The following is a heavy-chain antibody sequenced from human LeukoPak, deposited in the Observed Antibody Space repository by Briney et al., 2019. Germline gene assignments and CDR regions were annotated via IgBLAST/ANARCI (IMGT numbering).Heavy chain of an antibody. CDR2: IYYSGST. V-gene: IGHV4-59*01. Sequence: PSETLSLTCTVSGGSISSYYRSWIRQPPGKGLEWIGYIYYSGSTNYNPSLKSRVTISVDTSKNQFSLKLSSVTAADTAVYYCARDLTYYYGSGSSHYGMDVWGKGTTVTVSS. CDR3: ARDLTYYYGSGSSHYGMDV. D-gene: IGHD3-10*01. CDR1: GGSISSYY. J-gene: IGHJ6*04.